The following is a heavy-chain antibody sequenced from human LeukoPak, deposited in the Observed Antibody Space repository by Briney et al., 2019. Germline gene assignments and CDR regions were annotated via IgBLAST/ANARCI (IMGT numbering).Heavy chain of an antibody. J-gene: IGHJ4*01. D-gene: IGHD6-13*01. CDR3: ARDGTAPGLYFDL. CDR1: GFTFTSYW. CDR2: IRQDGGEK. Sequence: PGRSLRLSCAVSGFTFTSYWMNWVLQAPGKGLEWVAGIRQDGGEKSYVDSVKGRFTISRDNTKNSLYLQMSSLRPEDTAVYYCARDGTAPGLYFDLWGQGTLVTVSS. V-gene: IGHV3-7*01.